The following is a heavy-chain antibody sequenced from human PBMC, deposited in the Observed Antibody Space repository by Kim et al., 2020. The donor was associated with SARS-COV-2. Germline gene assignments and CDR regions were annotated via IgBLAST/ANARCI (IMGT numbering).Heavy chain of an antibody. J-gene: IGHJ4*02. CDR2: IKQDGSEK. CDR3: ARLYYYDSSGYYQYYFDY. V-gene: IGHV3-7*03. Sequence: GGSLRLSCAASGFTFSSYWMSWVRQAPGKGLEWVANIKQDGSEKYYVDSVKGRFTISRDNAKNSLYLQMNSLRAEDTAVYYCARLYYYDSSGYYQYYFDYWGQGTLVTVSS. D-gene: IGHD3-22*01. CDR1: GFTFSSYW.